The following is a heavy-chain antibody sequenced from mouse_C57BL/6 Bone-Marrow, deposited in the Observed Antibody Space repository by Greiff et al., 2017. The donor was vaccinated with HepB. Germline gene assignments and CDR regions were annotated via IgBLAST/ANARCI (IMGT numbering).Heavy chain of an antibody. V-gene: IGHV1-50*01. CDR1: GYTFTSYW. D-gene: IGHD1-1*01. Sequence: QVQLQQPGAELVKPGASVKLSCKASGYTFTSYWMQWVKQRPGQGLEWIGEIDPSDSYTNYNQKFKGKATLTVDTSSSTAYMQLSSLTSEDSAVYYCARGLYYYGSWYFDVWGTVTTVTVSS. J-gene: IGHJ1*03. CDR2: IDPSDSYT. CDR3: ARGLYYYGSWYFDV.